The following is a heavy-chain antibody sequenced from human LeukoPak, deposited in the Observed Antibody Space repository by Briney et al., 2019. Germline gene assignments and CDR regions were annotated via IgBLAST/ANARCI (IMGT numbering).Heavy chain of an antibody. V-gene: IGHV5-51*01. CDR3: ARRDCSSTSCYAFWFDP. J-gene: IGHJ5*02. Sequence: PGESLKISCKGSGYSFTSYWIGWVRQMPGKGLEWRGIIYPGDSDTRYSPSFQGQVTISADKSISTAYLQWSSLKASDTAMYYCARRDCSSTSCYAFWFDPWGQGTLVTVSS. D-gene: IGHD2-2*01. CDR1: GYSFTSYW. CDR2: IYPGDSDT.